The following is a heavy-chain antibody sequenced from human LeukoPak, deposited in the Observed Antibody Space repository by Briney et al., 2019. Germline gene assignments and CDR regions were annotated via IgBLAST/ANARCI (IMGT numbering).Heavy chain of an antibody. CDR1: GGSISSYY. V-gene: IGHV4-59*01. CDR2: LYYSGST. CDR3: ARDAKLLGAFDV. Sequence: SETLSLTCTVSGGSISSYYWSWIRQPPGEKLEWIGYLYYSGSTNYNPSLGSRVTISADSSKNQFSLKLTSVTAADTAVYYCARDAKLLGAFDVWGPGTMVTVSS. J-gene: IGHJ3*01.